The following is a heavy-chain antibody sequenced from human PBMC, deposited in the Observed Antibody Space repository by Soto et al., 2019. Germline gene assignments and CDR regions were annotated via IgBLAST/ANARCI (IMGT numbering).Heavy chain of an antibody. D-gene: IGHD6-13*01. J-gene: IGHJ4*02. CDR1: GGSFSGYY. CDR3: ARIAAARRGGISS. V-gene: IGHV4-34*01. CDR2: INHSGST. Sequence: NPSETLSLTCAVYGGSFSGYYWSWIRQPPGKGLEWIGEINHSGSTNYNPSLKSRVTISVDTSKNQFSLKLSSVTAADTAVYYCARIAAARRGGISSWGQGTLVTVSS.